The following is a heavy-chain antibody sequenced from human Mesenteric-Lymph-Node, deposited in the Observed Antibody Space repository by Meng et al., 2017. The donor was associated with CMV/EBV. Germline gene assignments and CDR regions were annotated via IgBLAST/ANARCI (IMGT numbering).Heavy chain of an antibody. CDR2: INHSGST. CDR1: GGSVSGYY. CDR3: ARGSSYDILTGYFDY. V-gene: IGHV4-34*02. Sequence: QVEFRQWGAGLLNPADTLFVKCAVNGGSVSGYYWNWIRQAPEKGLEWIGEINHSGSTTYNPSFTSRIIISVDTSTNQISLNMSSVTAADTAVYYCARGSSYDILTGYFDYWGQGALVTVSS. J-gene: IGHJ4*02. D-gene: IGHD3-9*01.